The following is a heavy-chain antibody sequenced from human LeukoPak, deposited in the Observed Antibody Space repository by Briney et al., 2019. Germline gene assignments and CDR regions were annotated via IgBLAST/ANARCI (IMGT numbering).Heavy chain of an antibody. CDR2: INHSGST. V-gene: IGHV4-34*01. Sequence: SETLSLTCAVYGGSFGGYYWSWIRQPPGKGLEWIGEINHSGSTNYNPSLMSRVTISVDTSKNQFALKLSSVTAADTAVYYCAGRESDGSGSRTFDYWGQGTLVTVSS. J-gene: IGHJ4*02. CDR3: AGRESDGSGSRTFDY. CDR1: GGSFGGYY. D-gene: IGHD3-10*01.